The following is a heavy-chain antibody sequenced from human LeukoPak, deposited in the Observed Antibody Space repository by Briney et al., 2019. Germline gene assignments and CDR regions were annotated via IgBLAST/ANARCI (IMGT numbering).Heavy chain of an antibody. Sequence: ASVKVSCKASAYTFVRFGISWVRQAPGQGLEWMGWISANNGNTNYAQKFQGRVTMTTDTSTSTAYMELRGLRSDDTAGYYCARYHMERSLAGTFDYWGQGTLVTLSS. CDR2: ISANNGNT. V-gene: IGHV1-18*01. J-gene: IGHJ4*02. D-gene: IGHD6-13*01. CDR3: ARYHMERSLAGTFDY. CDR1: AYTFVRFG.